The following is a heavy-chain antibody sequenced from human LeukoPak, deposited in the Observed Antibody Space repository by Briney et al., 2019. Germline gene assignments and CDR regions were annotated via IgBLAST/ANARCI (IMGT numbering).Heavy chain of an antibody. J-gene: IGHJ4*02. V-gene: IGHV3-23*01. CDR2: ISGSGGST. CDR1: GFTFSSYA. Sequence: GGSLRLSCAASGFTFSSYAMHWDRQAPGKGLEWVSSISGSGGSTWCADSVRGRFTTSRDNSKNTLYLRMNSLRAEDTAVYSCAKDLHGDYVRWGDYWGQGTLVTVP. D-gene: IGHD4-17*01. CDR3: AKDLHGDYVRWGDY.